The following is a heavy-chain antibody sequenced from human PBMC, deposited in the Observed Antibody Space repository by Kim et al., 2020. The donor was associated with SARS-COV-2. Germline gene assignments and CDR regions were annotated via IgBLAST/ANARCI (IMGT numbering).Heavy chain of an antibody. V-gene: IGHV3-11*01. J-gene: IGHJ4*02. CDR3: TRSHTPNCGNDCDHFDR. CDR1: GFTFRDYY. D-gene: IGHD2-21*02. CDR2: VRSDTESK. Sequence: GGSLRLSCAASGFTFRDYYMSWVRQAPGKGLEWISYVRSDTESKYYADSVRGRFIISRDNSKQSLYLQMNSLRVEDTAVYFCTRSHTPNCGNDCDHFDRWGQRTLVTVSS.